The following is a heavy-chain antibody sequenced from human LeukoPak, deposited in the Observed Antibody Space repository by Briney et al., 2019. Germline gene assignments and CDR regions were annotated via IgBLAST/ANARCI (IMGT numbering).Heavy chain of an antibody. Sequence: ASVKVSCKASGYTFIGYYMHWVRQAPGQGLEWMGSINPNSGGTNYAQKFQGRVTMTRDTSISTAYMELSRLRSDDTAVYYCARDDGYCSSTSCYLYFQHWGQGTLVTVSS. V-gene: IGHV1-2*02. CDR2: INPNSGGT. CDR1: GYTFIGYY. D-gene: IGHD2-2*01. J-gene: IGHJ1*01. CDR3: ARDDGYCSSTSCYLYFQH.